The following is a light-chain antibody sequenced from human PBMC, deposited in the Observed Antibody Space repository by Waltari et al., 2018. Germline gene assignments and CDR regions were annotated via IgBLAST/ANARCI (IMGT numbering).Light chain of an antibody. V-gene: IGKV1-9*01. J-gene: IGKJ2*01. Sequence: QLCPSPPSLSESLGDTGTITCRASQAISRYLAWYQQKPGKAPKLLINGASSLRVGVPSRFSASGSETHFTLTISSLQPEDFATYYCQQVKTSPLYTFGQGTKLEIK. CDR2: GAS. CDR3: QQVKTSPLYT. CDR1: QAISRY.